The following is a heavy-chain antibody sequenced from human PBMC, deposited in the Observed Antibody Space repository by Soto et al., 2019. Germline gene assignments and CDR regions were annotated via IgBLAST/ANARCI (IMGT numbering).Heavy chain of an antibody. D-gene: IGHD3-3*01. Sequence: SETLSLTCAVYGGSCSGDYWSWIRQPPGKGLEWIGEINHSGSTNYNPSLKSRVTISVDTSKNQFSLKLSSVTAEDTAVYYCARDMGVFWSGYPEGGFDYWGQGTPVTVSS. V-gene: IGHV4-34*01. CDR2: INHSGST. CDR1: GGSCSGDY. J-gene: IGHJ4*02. CDR3: ARDMGVFWSGYPEGGFDY.